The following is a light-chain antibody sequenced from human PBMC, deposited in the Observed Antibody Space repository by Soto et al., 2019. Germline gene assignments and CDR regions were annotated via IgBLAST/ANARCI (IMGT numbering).Light chain of an antibody. CDR1: QTDGSS. Sequence: PGDRATLSCRASQTDGSSLAWFQQKPGQAPRLLIYDTFKRATGIPARFSGSGSGTDFTLTISSLEPEDFAVYYCQQRSNWPPLFTFGPGTKVDIK. CDR2: DTF. CDR3: QQRSNWPPLFT. J-gene: IGKJ3*01. V-gene: IGKV3-11*01.